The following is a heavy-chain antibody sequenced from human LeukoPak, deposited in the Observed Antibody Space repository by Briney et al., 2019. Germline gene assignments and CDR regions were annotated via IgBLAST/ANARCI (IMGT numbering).Heavy chain of an antibody. V-gene: IGHV1-69*13. CDR1: GATFSDFV. J-gene: IGHJ4*02. CDR2: ISPLLGAS. CDR3: ATYDVLTGFEY. Sequence: SVKVSCKASGATFSDFVISWVRQAPGQGLNWMGGISPLLGASKHTQKFQDRVTITADESTSTAYMELSDLRPEDTAVYYCATYDVLTGFEYWGQGTLVTVSS. D-gene: IGHD3-9*01.